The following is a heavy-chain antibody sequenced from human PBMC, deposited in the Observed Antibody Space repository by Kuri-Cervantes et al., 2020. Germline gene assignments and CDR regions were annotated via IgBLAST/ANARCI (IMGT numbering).Heavy chain of an antibody. CDR3: ARGRPRVDWFDP. J-gene: IGHJ5*02. CDR1: GGSLTGYF. V-gene: IGHV4-34*01. CDR2: VNHSGDT. Sequence: SETLSLTCDVYGGSLTGYFWTWIRQSPGKGLEWIGEVNHSGDTNYNSSLKSRVTISADTSENQFSLKLSSVTAADTAVYYCARGRPRVDWFDPWGQGTLVTVSS.